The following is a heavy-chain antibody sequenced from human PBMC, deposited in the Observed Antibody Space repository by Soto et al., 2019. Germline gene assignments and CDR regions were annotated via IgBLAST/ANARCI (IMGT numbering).Heavy chain of an antibody. CDR3: ARSSAGGRIVVVPAARFDY. CDR1: GFSISSSSYY. V-gene: IGHV4-39*01. J-gene: IGHJ4*02. Sequence: SETLSLTCPFSGFSISSSSYYWGWIRQPPEKGLERIGSIYYSGSTYYNPSLKSRVTISVDTSKNQFSLKLSSVTAADTAVYYCARSSAGGRIVVVPAARFDYWGQGTLVTVSS. CDR2: IYYSGST. D-gene: IGHD2-2*01.